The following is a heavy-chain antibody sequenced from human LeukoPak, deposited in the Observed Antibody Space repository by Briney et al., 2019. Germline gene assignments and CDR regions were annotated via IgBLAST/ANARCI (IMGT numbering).Heavy chain of an antibody. Sequence: SETLSLTCTVSGDSMKNYYWIWIRQSPGKGLEWIGYIYYSGSTYYNPSLKSRVTMSVDTSKKQFSLKLSSVTAADTAVYYCARAGYRSSTSCQWVPLVWGQGTTVTVSS. CDR1: GDSMKNYY. J-gene: IGHJ6*02. D-gene: IGHD2-2*03. CDR3: ARAGYRSSTSCQWVPLV. V-gene: IGHV4-59*12. CDR2: IYYSGST.